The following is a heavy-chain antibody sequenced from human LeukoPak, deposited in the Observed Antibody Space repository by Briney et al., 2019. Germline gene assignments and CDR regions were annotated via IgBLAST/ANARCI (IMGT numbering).Heavy chain of an antibody. Sequence: GGSLRLSCAASGFTFSSYAMSWVRQAPGKGLEWVSTIGGSGDKTFYADSVKGRFTISRDNSKNMVHLQMNSLTGEDTALYYCVRRGDASSGWGDHDFWGQGALVTVSS. CDR2: IGGSGDKT. CDR3: VRRGDASSGWGDHDF. J-gene: IGHJ4*02. CDR1: GFTFSSYA. D-gene: IGHD6-19*01. V-gene: IGHV3-23*01.